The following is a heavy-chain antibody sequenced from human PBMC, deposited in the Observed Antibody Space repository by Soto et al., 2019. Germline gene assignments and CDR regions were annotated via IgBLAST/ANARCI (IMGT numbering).Heavy chain of an antibody. Sequence: QVQLVQSGAEVKKPGASVKVSCKASGYTFINYDFSLVRQAPGQGLEWMGWISGHNGNTKYAQNFQGRVTVTTDTSTTTVYMELRSLRSDDTAVYYGARDTAVAFDYWGQGTLVTVSS. CDR3: ARDTAVAFDY. CDR2: ISGHNGNT. V-gene: IGHV1-18*01. CDR1: GYTFINYD. J-gene: IGHJ4*02. D-gene: IGHD2-15*01.